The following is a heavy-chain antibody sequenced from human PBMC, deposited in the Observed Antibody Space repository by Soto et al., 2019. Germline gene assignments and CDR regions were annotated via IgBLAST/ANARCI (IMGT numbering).Heavy chain of an antibody. CDR2: ISGSGGST. J-gene: IGHJ4*02. CDR3: AKVAKHDYGAYFDY. D-gene: IGHD4-17*01. Sequence: GGSLSLSCAASGFTFSSYAMSWVRQAPGKGLEWVSAISGSGGSTYYADSVKGRFTISRDNSKNTLYLQMSSLRAEDTAVYYCAKVAKHDYGAYFDYWGQGTLVTVSS. CDR1: GFTFSSYA. V-gene: IGHV3-23*01.